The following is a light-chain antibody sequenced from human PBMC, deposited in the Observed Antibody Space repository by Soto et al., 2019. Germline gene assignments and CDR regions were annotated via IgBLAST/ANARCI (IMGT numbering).Light chain of an antibody. CDR1: QSVPRSY. Sequence: IVLTQSPGTLSLSPGERATLSCRASQSVPRSYLAWYQQRPGQAPTLLIYDASNRATGIPDRFSGSESGTDFTLTISSLEPEDFSVYYCHQYAWSPLTFGQGTRLEIK. J-gene: IGKJ5*01. CDR2: DAS. V-gene: IGKV3-20*01. CDR3: HQYAWSPLT.